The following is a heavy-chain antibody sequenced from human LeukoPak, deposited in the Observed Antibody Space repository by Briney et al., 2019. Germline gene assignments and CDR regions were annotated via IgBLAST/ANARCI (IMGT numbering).Heavy chain of an antibody. Sequence: ASVKVSCKASGYTFTNYGISWVRQAPGQGLEWNGRISPYNDYTNYAQKLQGRVTMTTDTSTSTGYMELRSLRTDDTAVYYCARWYCSSTSCYAGAFDMWGQGTMVTVSS. CDR1: GYTFTNYG. CDR3: ARWYCSSTSCYAGAFDM. J-gene: IGHJ3*02. V-gene: IGHV1-18*04. D-gene: IGHD2-2*01. CDR2: ISPYNDYT.